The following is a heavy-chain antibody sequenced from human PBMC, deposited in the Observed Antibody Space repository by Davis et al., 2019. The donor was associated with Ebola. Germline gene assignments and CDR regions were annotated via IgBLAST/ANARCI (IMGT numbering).Heavy chain of an antibody. CDR1: GGSISSYY. Sequence: SETLSLTCTVSGGSISSYYWSWIRQPPGKGLEWVGYVYHLGSTASNPSLKSRVAISLDTSKNQLSLRLNSVTAADTAVYYCARADIVVVPAAIRIWNYVWFDPWGQGTLVTVSS. CDR3: ARADIVVVPAAIRIWNYVWFDP. J-gene: IGHJ5*02. CDR2: VYHLGST. V-gene: IGHV4-59*01. D-gene: IGHD2-2*02.